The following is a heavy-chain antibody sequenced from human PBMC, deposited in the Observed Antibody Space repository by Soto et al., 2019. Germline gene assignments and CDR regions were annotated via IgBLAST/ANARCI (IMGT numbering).Heavy chain of an antibody. CDR3: AKDEGGNYYYFDY. D-gene: IGHD1-7*01. CDR1: GFTFSNYA. V-gene: IGHV3-23*01. CDR2: ISGSGDST. Sequence: GGSLRLSCAASGFTFSNYAMTWVRQAPGKGLECVSGISGSGDSTYYADSVKGRFTISRDNSKNTLYLQMNSLRAEDTAVYYCAKDEGGNYYYFDYWGQGTLVTVSS. J-gene: IGHJ4*02.